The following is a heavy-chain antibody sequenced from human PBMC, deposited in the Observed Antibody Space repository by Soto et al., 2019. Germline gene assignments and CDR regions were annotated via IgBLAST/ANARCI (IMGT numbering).Heavy chain of an antibody. D-gene: IGHD2-15*01. CDR1: GYTLTELS. CDR3: ATAIDCSGGSCYPYYFDY. J-gene: IGHJ4*02. CDR2: FDPEDGET. Sequence: ASVKVSCKVSGYTLTELSMHWVRQAPGKGLEWMGGFDPEDGETIYAQKFQGRVTMTEDTSTDTAYMELSSLRSEDTAVYYCATAIDCSGGSCYPYYFDYWGQGTLVTVSS. V-gene: IGHV1-24*01.